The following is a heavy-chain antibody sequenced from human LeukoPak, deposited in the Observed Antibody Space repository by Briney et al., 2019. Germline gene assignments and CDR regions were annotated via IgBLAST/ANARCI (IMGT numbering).Heavy chain of an antibody. Sequence: ASVKVSCKASGGTFSSYAISWVRQAPGQGLEWMGWINPNSGGTNYAQKFQGRVTMTRDTSISTAYMELSRLRSDDTAVYYCASHRLAARPRYWGQGTLVTVSS. CDR2: INPNSGGT. V-gene: IGHV1-2*02. J-gene: IGHJ4*02. CDR3: ASHRLAARPRY. CDR1: GGTFSSYA. D-gene: IGHD6-6*01.